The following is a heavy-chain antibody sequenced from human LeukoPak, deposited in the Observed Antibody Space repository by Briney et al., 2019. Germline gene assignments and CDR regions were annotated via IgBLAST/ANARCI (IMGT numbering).Heavy chain of an antibody. V-gene: IGHV4-4*02. CDR1: GGSISSNNW. Sequence: SETLSLTCAVSGGSISSNNWWSWVRQPPGKGLEWIGEIYHSGSTNYNPSLKSRVTISVDKSKNQFSLKVTSVTAADTAVYYCARASSSYDYYFDYWGQGTLVTVSS. CDR2: IYHSGST. CDR3: ARASSSYDYYFDY. J-gene: IGHJ4*02. D-gene: IGHD3-22*01.